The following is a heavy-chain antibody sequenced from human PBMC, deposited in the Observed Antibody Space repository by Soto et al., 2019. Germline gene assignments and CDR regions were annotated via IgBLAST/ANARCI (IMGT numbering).Heavy chain of an antibody. J-gene: IGHJ4*02. Sequence: SETLSLTCAVYGGSFSGYYWSWIRQPPGKGLEWTGEINHSGSTNYNPSLKSRVTISVDTSKNQFSLKLSPVTAADTAVYYCARGRSIAARPYYFDYWGQGTLVTVSS. D-gene: IGHD6-6*01. CDR1: GGSFSGYY. V-gene: IGHV4-34*01. CDR2: INHSGST. CDR3: ARGRSIAARPYYFDY.